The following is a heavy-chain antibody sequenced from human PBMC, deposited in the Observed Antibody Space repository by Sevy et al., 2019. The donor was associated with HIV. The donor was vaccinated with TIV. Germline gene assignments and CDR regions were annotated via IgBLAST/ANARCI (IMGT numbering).Heavy chain of an antibody. CDR3: ASGYYGSGSYFFQH. J-gene: IGHJ1*01. CDR1: GGSISSYY. D-gene: IGHD3-10*01. V-gene: IGHV4-59*01. Sequence: SETLSLTCTVSGGSISSYYWSWIRQPPGKGLEWIGYINYGGSTNYNPSLKSRVTISVDTSKNQFSLKLSSVTAADTAVYYCASGYYGSGSYFFQHWGQGTLVTVSS. CDR2: INYGGST.